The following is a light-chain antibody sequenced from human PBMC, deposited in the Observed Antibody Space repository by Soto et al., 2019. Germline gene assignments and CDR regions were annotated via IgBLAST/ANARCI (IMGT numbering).Light chain of an antibody. CDR2: AAS. V-gene: IGKV1-39*01. CDR3: QQSYSTPQIT. CDR1: QSISSY. Sequence: DIQMTQSPSSLSASVGDRVTITCRASQSISSYLNWYQQKPGKAPKLLIYAASSLQSGVPSRFSGSGSGTDFSLTISSLQQEDFATYYCQQSYSTPQITFGPGTKVDIK. J-gene: IGKJ3*01.